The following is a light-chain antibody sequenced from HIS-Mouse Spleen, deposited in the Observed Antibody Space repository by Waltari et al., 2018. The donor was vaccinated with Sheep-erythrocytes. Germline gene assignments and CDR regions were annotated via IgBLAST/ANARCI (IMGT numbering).Light chain of an antibody. CDR1: QSVLYSSNNKNY. Sequence: IVMTQSPDSLAVSLGERATINCKSSQSVLYSSNNKNYLAWYQQKPGQPPKLLIYWASTREPGVPDRFSGSGSGTDFTLTISSLQAEDVAVYYCQQYYSTPYTFGQGTKLEIK. V-gene: IGKV4-1*01. CDR2: WAS. CDR3: QQYYSTPYT. J-gene: IGKJ2*01.